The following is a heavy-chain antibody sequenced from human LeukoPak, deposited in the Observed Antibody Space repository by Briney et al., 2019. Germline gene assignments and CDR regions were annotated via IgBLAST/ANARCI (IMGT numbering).Heavy chain of an antibody. Sequence: PSETLSLTCTVSGGSISSSSYYWGWIRQPPGKGLEWIGSIYYRGSPSNNHSLKSQLTISVGTSKNPSSLKLSSVPAADTAVYYCARHVGDYYYYYMDVWGKGTTVTVSS. CDR1: GGSISSSSYY. V-gene: IGHV4-39*01. J-gene: IGHJ6*03. CDR2: IYYRGSP. D-gene: IGHD4-17*01. CDR3: ARHVGDYYYYYMDV.